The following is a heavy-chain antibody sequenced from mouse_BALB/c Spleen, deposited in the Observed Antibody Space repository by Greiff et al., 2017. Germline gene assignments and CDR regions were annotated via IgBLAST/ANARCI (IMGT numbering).Heavy chain of an antibody. V-gene: IGHV5-6*01. CDR3: ARPDYDYDRGFAY. CDR1: GFTFSSYG. D-gene: IGHD2-4*01. Sequence: EVQGVESGGDLVKPGGSLKLSCAASGFTFSSYGMSWVRQTPDKRLEWVATISSGGSYTYYPDSVKGRFTISRDNAKNTLYLQMSSLKSEDTAMYYCARPDYDYDRGFAYWVQGTLVTVSA. J-gene: IGHJ3*01. CDR2: ISSGGSYT.